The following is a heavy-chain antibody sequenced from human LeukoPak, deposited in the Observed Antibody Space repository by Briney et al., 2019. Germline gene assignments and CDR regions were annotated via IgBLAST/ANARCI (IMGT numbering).Heavy chain of an antibody. J-gene: IGHJ6*02. D-gene: IGHD5-24*01. CDR2: INPNSGGT. CDR1: GYTFTGYY. V-gene: IGHV1-2*06. CDR3: ARGVGKMTTNFYYYYGLDV. Sequence: ASVKVSCKASGYTFTGYYMHWVRQAPGQGLEWMGRINPNSGGTNYAQKFQGRVTMTRDTSISTAYMELSRLRSDDTAVYYCARGVGKMTTNFYYYYGLDVWGQGTTVTISS.